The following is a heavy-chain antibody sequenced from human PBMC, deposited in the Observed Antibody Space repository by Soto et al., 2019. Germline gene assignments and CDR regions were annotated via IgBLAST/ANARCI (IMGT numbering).Heavy chain of an antibody. V-gene: IGHV1-18*04. J-gene: IGHJ6*02. CDR1: GYTFTSYG. Sequence: GASVKVSCKASGYTFTSYGISWVRQAPGQGLEWMGWISAYNGNTNYAQELQGRVTMTTDTSTSTAYMELRSLRSDDTAVYYCARFACSSTSCYTDRATYYYYGMDVWGQGTTVTVSS. CDR3: ARFACSSTSCYTDRATYYYYGMDV. D-gene: IGHD2-2*02. CDR2: ISAYNGNT.